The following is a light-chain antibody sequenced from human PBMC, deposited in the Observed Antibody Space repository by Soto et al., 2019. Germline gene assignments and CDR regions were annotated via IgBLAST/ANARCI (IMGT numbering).Light chain of an antibody. CDR2: DAS. V-gene: IGKV1-27*01. CDR3: QKDNSAPHT. J-gene: IGKJ5*01. Sequence: DIQMTQSPSSLSASVGDRVTITCRASQGIRNYLAWYQQKPGKVPKLLIYDASTLQSGVPSRFSGSGSGTDFTLTISSLQPEDVATYYCQKDNSAPHTFGQGTRLEIK. CDR1: QGIRNY.